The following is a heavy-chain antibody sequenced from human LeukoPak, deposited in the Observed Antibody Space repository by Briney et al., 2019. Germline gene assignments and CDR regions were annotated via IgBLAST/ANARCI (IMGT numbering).Heavy chain of an antibody. V-gene: IGHV3-23*01. CDR3: ARARYCSGGSCYSDLFDP. CDR2: ITGGGGNT. D-gene: IGHD2-15*01. Sequence: GGSLRLSCVASGFIFNNYAMSWVRQAPGKGLEWVSVITGGGGNTYYADSVKGGFTISRDNSKNTLYLQMNSLRAEDTAVYYCARARYCSGGSCYSDLFDPWGQGTLVTVSS. J-gene: IGHJ5*02. CDR1: GFIFNNYA.